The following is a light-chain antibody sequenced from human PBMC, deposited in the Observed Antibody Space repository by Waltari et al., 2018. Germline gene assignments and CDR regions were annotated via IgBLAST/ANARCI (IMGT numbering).Light chain of an antibody. Sequence: EIVVTPSPLSLPVTPGEPAPISCTSSQSLLHSNGYNYLDWYLQKPGQSPQLLIYLVSTRVSGVPDRFSGSGSGTDFTLKINRVEAEDVGVYYCMQALQTPRTFGQGTKLEIK. CDR1: QSLLHSNGYNY. CDR3: MQALQTPRT. V-gene: IGKV2-28*01. J-gene: IGKJ2*01. CDR2: LVS.